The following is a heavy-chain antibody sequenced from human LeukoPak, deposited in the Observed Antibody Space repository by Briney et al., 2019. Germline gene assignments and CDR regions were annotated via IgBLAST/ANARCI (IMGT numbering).Heavy chain of an antibody. Sequence: SETLSLTCTVSGGSISSYYWSWIRQPPGRGLEWIGYIYYSGSTNYNPSLKSRVTISVDTSKNQFSLKLSSVTAADTGVYYCATTGNWNDGGDYWGQGTLVTVSS. V-gene: IGHV4-59*01. CDR3: ATTGNWNDGGDY. CDR2: IYYSGST. D-gene: IGHD1-1*01. J-gene: IGHJ4*02. CDR1: GGSISSYY.